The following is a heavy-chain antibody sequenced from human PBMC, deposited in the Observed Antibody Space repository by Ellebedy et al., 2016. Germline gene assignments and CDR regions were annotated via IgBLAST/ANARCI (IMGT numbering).Heavy chain of an antibody. CDR1: GGSVSSDY. Sequence: SETLSLTCNVSGGSVSSDYWNWIRRPPGKGLEWIGYVFHTGTTHYNPSLKSRVTMSLDTSKSQFSLRLTSVTAADTAVYYCAKWNGGWNAFDVWGQGTMVTGSS. CDR3: AKWNGGWNAFDV. V-gene: IGHV4-59*02. CDR2: VFHTGTT. D-gene: IGHD1-1*01. J-gene: IGHJ3*01.